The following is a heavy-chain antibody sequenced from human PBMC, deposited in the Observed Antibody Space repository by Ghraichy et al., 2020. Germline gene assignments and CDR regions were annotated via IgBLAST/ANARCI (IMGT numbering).Heavy chain of an antibody. V-gene: IGHV3-21*01. Sequence: GESLNISCAASGFTFSSYSMNWVRQAPGKGLEWVSSISSSSSYIYYADSVKGRFTISRDNAKNSLYLQMNSLRAEDTAVYYCSKGIPTDYWGQGTLVTVSS. CDR2: ISSSSSYI. CDR1: GFTFSSYS. D-gene: IGHD2-21*01. CDR3: SKGIPTDY. J-gene: IGHJ4*02.